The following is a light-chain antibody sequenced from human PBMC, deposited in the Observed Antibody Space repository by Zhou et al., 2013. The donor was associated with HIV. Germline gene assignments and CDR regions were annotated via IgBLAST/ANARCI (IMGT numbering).Light chain of an antibody. Sequence: DIQMTQSPSSLSASVGDRVTITCRASQSISSSLNWYQQKPGKAPKLLISAASSLQSGVPSRFSGSGSGTDFTLTISSLQPEDAATYYCQKYNGAPLSFGGGTKVEIK. J-gene: IGKJ4*01. CDR1: QSISSS. V-gene: IGKV1-39*01. CDR3: QKYNGAPLS. CDR2: AAS.